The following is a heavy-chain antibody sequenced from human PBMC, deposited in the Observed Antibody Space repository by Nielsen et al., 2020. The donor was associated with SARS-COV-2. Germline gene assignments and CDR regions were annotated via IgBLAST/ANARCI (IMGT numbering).Heavy chain of an antibody. CDR3: ARDSDGGGAFDI. Sequence: GESLKISCAASGFTFGSYGMHWVRQAPGKGLEWVAVIWYDGSNKYYADSVKGRFTISRDNSKNTLYLQMNSLRAEDTAVYYCARDSDGGGAFDIWGQGTMVTVSS. J-gene: IGHJ3*02. D-gene: IGHD3-16*01. CDR2: IWYDGSNK. CDR1: GFTFGSYG. V-gene: IGHV3-33*01.